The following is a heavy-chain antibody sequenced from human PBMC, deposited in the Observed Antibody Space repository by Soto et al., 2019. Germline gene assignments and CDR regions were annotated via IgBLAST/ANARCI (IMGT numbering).Heavy chain of an antibody. J-gene: IGHJ4*02. V-gene: IGHV2-5*02. CDR2: LYWADDK. CDR1: GFSLGTGEVG. D-gene: IGHD3-10*01. Sequence: QITLKESGPTLVKPTQTLTLTCTFSGFSLGTGEVGVGWIRQPPGKALEWLALLYWADDKRYSPSLKSRLTITTDTSNNQGVLTMTNMDPVDTAKYYWAHLPMVRGVSHQFYFDHWGQGTLVTVSS. CDR3: AHLPMVRGVSHQFYFDH.